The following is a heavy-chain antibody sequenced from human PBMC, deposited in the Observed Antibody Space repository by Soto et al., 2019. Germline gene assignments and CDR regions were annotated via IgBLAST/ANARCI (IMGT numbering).Heavy chain of an antibody. CDR1: GYTFASYG. J-gene: IGHJ6*02. D-gene: IGHD4-17*01. Sequence: ASVKVSCKASGYTFASYGISWVRQAPGQGLEWMGWISAYNGNTNYAQKFQGRFTISRDNSRDTLYLQMNSLRDEDTAVYYCAKGPLRFTDYGDYADYSYGMDVWGQGTMVTVSS. CDR3: AKGPLRFTDYGDYADYSYGMDV. CDR2: ISAYNGNT. V-gene: IGHV1-18*01.